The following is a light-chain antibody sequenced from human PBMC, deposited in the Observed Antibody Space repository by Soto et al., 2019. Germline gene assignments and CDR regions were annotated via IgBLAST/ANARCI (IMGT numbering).Light chain of an antibody. V-gene: IGKV3-15*01. CDR1: QSVSSN. Sequence: EIVMTQSPATLSVSPGERATLSCRASQSVSSNLAWYQQKPGQAPGLLIYGASTRATGIPARFSGSGSGTAFTLTTSSLQSEDFAVDYCHQYNNWPPTFGGGTKVDIK. CDR2: GAS. J-gene: IGKJ4*01. CDR3: HQYNNWPPT.